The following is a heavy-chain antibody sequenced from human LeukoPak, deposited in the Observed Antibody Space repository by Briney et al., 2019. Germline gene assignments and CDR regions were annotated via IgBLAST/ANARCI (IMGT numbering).Heavy chain of an antibody. J-gene: IGHJ4*02. CDR3: ARAGRNSNNDY. D-gene: IGHD4-11*01. Sequence: ASVKVSCKASGYTFTTYYMHWVRQAPGQGLEWMGIINPSGGSTSYAQKFQGRVTMTRDTSTSTVYMELSSLKSEDTAVYFCARAGRNSNNDYWGQGSPVTVSS. CDR2: INPSGGST. CDR1: GYTFTTYY. V-gene: IGHV1-46*01.